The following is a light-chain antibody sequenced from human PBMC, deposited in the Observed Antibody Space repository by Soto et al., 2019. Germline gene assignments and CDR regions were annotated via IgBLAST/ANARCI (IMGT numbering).Light chain of an antibody. Sequence: QLVSVSGSPGQSITISCTGTSSDVGSYNLVSWYQQHPGKAPKLMIYEGSKRPSGVSNRFSGSKSGNTASLTISGLQAEDEADYYCCSYAGSSTFEVFGGGTKLTVL. CDR1: SSDVGSYNL. CDR2: EGS. CDR3: CSYAGSSTFEV. J-gene: IGLJ3*02. V-gene: IGLV2-23*03.